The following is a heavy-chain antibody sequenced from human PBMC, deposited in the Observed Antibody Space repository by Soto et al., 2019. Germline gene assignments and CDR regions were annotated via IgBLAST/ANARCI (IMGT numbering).Heavy chain of an antibody. CDR3: FGGIGEVRY. Sequence: EVQLVESGGGLVKPGGSLRFSCAASGYTFRVAWMNWVRQAPGKGPEWGGRILSKTDGWLTAFAAPVKGRFTISRDDSKNTLYLQMNSLKTEDTAVYYGFGGIGEVRYWGQGTLVTVSS. J-gene: IGHJ4*02. V-gene: IGHV3-15*07. D-gene: IGHD3-10*01. CDR2: ILSKTDGWLT. CDR1: GYTFRVAW.